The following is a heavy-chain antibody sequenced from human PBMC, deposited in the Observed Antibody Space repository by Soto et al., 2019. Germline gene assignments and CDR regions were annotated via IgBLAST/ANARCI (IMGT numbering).Heavy chain of an antibody. CDR2: INRSGST. J-gene: IGHJ4*02. CDR3: ARGGNRLFCSSTSCYGGLDY. V-gene: IGHV4-34*01. CDR1: GGSFSGYY. D-gene: IGHD2-2*01. Sequence: PSETLSLTCAVYGGSFSGYYWSWIRQPPGKGLEWIGEINRSGSTNYNPSLKSRVTISVDTSKNQFSLKLSSVTAADTAVYYCARGGNRLFCSSTSCYGGLDYWGQGTLVTVSS.